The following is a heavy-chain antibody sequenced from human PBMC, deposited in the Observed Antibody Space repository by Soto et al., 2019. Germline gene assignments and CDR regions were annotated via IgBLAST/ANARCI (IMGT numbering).Heavy chain of an antibody. CDR1: GGSISNGAYY. V-gene: IGHV4-31*03. J-gene: IGHJ4*02. CDR3: ATLQGGAAGNFDF. CDR2: IYHSGST. Sequence: SETLSLTCTVSGGSISNGAYYWNWIRHHPGKGLEWIGYIYHSGSTYYNPPLNSRVTMSVDTSKNQFSLKLSCVTAADTAVYFPATLQGGAAGNFDFWGQGTWVTVYS. D-gene: IGHD6-13*01.